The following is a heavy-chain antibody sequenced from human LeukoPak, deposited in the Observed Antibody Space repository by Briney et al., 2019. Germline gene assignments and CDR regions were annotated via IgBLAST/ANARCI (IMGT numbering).Heavy chain of an antibody. CDR2: INPSGGST. V-gene: IGHV1-46*01. D-gene: IGHD3-22*01. Sequence: ASVKVSCKASGYTFTSYYMHWVRQAPGQGLEWMAIINPSGGSTRYAQKFQGRVTMTRDTSTSTVYMELSSLRSEDTAVYCCARDPRPSYDSSDYYYPGDYWGQGTLVTVSS. CDR3: ARDPRPSYDSSDYYYPGDY. CDR1: GYTFTSYY. J-gene: IGHJ4*02.